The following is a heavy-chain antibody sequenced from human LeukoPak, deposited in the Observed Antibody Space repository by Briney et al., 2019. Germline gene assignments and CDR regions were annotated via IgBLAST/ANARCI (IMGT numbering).Heavy chain of an antibody. CDR2: MDPTGSQK. V-gene: IGHV3-7*01. Sequence: AGTLSITSADSQFTFNGSRVKWVHKVQVKGLECVANMDPTGSQKRYVDSVRGRFTISKDNPGASLYLDMHSLRAEDTAIYCCAIWTSGNYWGQGTLVTVSS. CDR3: AIWTSGNY. CDR1: QFTFNGSR. D-gene: IGHD1-1*01. J-gene: IGHJ4*02.